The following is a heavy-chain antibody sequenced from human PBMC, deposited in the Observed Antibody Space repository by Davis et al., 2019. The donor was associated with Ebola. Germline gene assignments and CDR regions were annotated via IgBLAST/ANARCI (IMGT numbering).Heavy chain of an antibody. CDR1: GYTFTNYY. CDR3: ARDNHYDSSGYLNLDY. D-gene: IGHD3-22*01. Sequence: AASVKVSCKASGYTFTNYYMHWVRQAPGQGLEWMGWINTNTGYPTYAQGFTGRFVFSLDTSVSTAYLQISSLTAEDTAVYFCARDNHYDSSGYLNLDYWGQGTLVTVSS. V-gene: IGHV7-4-1*02. CDR2: INTNTGYP. J-gene: IGHJ4*02.